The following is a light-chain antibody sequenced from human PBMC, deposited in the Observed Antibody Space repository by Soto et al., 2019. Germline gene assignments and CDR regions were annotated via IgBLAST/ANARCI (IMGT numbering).Light chain of an antibody. CDR2: EVS. Sequence: QSALTQPPSASGSPGQSVTISCTGTSSDVGGYNFVSWYQQHPGKAPKLMIYEVSKRPSGVPDRFSGSKSGNTASLTVSGLQAEDEADYYCSSYAGSNTRFGTGTKVTV. V-gene: IGLV2-8*01. J-gene: IGLJ1*01. CDR3: SSYAGSNTR. CDR1: SSDVGGYNF.